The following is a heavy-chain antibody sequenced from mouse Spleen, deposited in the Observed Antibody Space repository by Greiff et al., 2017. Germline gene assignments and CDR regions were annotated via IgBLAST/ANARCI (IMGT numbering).Heavy chain of an antibody. J-gene: IGHJ4*01. D-gene: IGHD2-14*01. CDR1: GFTFSDYG. CDR3: ARHKVRYDGDAMDY. V-gene: IGHV5-15*01. Sequence: EVKLVESGGGLVKPGGSLKLSCAASGFTFSDYGMAWVRQAPGKGPEWVAFISNLAYSIYYADTVTGRFTISRENAKNTLYLEMSSLRSEDTAMYYCARHKVRYDGDAMDYRGQGTSVTVSS. CDR2: ISNLAYSI.